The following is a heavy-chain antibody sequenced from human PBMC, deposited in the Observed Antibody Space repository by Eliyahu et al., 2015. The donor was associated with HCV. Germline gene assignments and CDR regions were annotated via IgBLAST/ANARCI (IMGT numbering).Heavy chain of an antibody. V-gene: IGHV3-30-3*01. CDR2: ISYDGSNK. J-gene: IGHJ4*02. CDR1: GFPFRSYA. Sequence: QVQLVESGGGVVQPGRSLRLSCAAPGFPFRSYAMHWVRQAPGKGLEWVAVISYDGSNKYYADSVKGRFTISRDNSKNTLYLQMNSLRAEDTAVYYCARDPTDIVVYYFDYWGQGTLVTVSS. D-gene: IGHD2-15*01. CDR3: ARDPTDIVVYYFDY.